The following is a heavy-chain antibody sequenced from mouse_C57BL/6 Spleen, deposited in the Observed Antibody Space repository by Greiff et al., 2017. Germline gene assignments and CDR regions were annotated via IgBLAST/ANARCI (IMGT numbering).Heavy chain of an antibody. D-gene: IGHD4-1*01. Sequence: QVQLKESGPGLVQPSQSLSITCTVSGFSLTSYGVHWVRQSPAKGLEWLGVIWSGGSTDYNAAFISRLSISKDNSKSQVFFKMNSLQADDTAIYYCARKDWDLDFDVWGTGTTVTVSS. CDR3: ARKDWDLDFDV. CDR1: GFSLTSYG. J-gene: IGHJ1*03. V-gene: IGHV2-2*01. CDR2: IWSGGST.